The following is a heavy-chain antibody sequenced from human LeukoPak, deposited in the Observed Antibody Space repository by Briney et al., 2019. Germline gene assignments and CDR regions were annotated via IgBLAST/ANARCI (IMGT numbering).Heavy chain of an antibody. J-gene: IGHJ4*02. Sequence: SETLSLTCTVSGGSISSINSNYCSWIRQPPGKGLEWIGYGYSSGSTDYNPSLKSRVTISVDTSKNQFSLKLTSVTAADTAVYYCARDAAVAGWYYFDYWGQGSLVTVSS. CDR2: GYSSGST. V-gene: IGHV4-61*01. CDR3: ARDAAVAGWYYFDY. CDR1: GGSISSINSNY. D-gene: IGHD6-19*01.